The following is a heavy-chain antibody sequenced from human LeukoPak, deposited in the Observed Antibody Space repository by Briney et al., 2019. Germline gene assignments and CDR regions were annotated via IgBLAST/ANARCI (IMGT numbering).Heavy chain of an antibody. D-gene: IGHD3-22*01. CDR1: GGSISSGGYY. Sequence: SETLSLTCTDSGGSISSGGYYWSWIRQHPGKGLEWIGYIYYSGSTYYNPSLKSRVTISVDTSKNQFSLKLSSVTAADTAVYYCAREISSGYLAPFYFDYWGQGTLVTVSS. V-gene: IGHV4-31*03. J-gene: IGHJ4*02. CDR3: AREISSGYLAPFYFDY. CDR2: IYYSGST.